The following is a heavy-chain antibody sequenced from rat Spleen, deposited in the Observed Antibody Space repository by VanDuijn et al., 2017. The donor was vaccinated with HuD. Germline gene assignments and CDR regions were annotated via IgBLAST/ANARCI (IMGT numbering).Heavy chain of an antibody. Sequence: EVQLVESGGGLVQPGRSMKLSCAASGFTFNNYDMAWVRQAPTKGLEWVASINFDGSGTYYRDSVKGRFTVSRDNAKTTLYLQMDSLRSEDTATYYCARRSITTFFDNWGQGVMVTVSS. D-gene: IGHD1-10*01. V-gene: IGHV5-25*01. CDR2: INFDGSGT. J-gene: IGHJ2*01. CDR3: ARRSITTFFDN. CDR1: GFTFNNYD.